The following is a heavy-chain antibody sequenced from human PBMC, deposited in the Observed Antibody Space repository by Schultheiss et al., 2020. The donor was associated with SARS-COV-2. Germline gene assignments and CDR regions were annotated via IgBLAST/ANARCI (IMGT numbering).Heavy chain of an antibody. CDR2: ISAYNGNT. J-gene: IGHJ4*02. D-gene: IGHD3-3*01. V-gene: IGHV1-18*01. CDR3: ARAPAYYDFWSGYPDGFDY. CDR1: GYTFTSYG. Sequence: ASVKVSCKASGYTFTSYGISWVRQAPGQGLEWMGWISAYNGNTNYAQKLQGRVTMTTDTSTSTAYMELRSLRSEDTAVYYCARAPAYYDFWSGYPDGFDYWGQGTLVTVSS.